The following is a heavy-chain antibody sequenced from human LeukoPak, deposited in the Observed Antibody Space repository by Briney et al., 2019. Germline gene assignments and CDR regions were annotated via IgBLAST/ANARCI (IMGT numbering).Heavy chain of an antibody. V-gene: IGHV3-23*01. CDR1: GFTFSSYD. D-gene: IGHD2-15*01. J-gene: IGHJ4*02. Sequence: GGSLRLSCAASGFTFSSYDMSWVRQAPGKGLEWVSAISGSGGSTYYADSVKGRFTISRDNSKNTLYLHMNSLRAEDTAIYYCAKRYCSGGSCYHRYFDYWGQGTLVTVSS. CDR3: AKRYCSGGSCYHRYFDY. CDR2: ISGSGGST.